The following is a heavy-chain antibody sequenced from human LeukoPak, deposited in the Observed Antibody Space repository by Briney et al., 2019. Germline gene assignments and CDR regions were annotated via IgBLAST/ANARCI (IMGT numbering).Heavy chain of an antibody. CDR2: IYYSGST. V-gene: IGHV4-31*03. CDR1: GGSISSGGYY. J-gene: IGHJ4*02. D-gene: IGHD2-2*01. CDR3: ARGNHHQMYYFDY. Sequence: PSETLSLTCTVSGGSISSGGYYWSWIRQHPGKGLEWIGYIYYSGSTYYNPSLKSRVTISVDTSKNQFSLKLSSVTAADTAVYYCARGNHHQMYYFDYWGQGTLVTVSS.